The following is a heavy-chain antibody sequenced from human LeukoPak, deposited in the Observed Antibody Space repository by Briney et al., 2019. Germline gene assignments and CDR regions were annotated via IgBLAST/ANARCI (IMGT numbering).Heavy chain of an antibody. V-gene: IGHV3-23*01. CDR1: GFTFSSYA. J-gene: IGHJ1*01. CDR3: AKSATVAGYAEYFQH. D-gene: IGHD6-19*01. CDR2: ISGSGGST. Sequence: GGSLRLSCAASGFTFSSYAMSWVRQAPGKGLEWVTAISGSGGSTYYADSVKGRFTISRDNSKNTLYLQMNSLRAEDTAVYYCAKSATVAGYAEYFQHWGQGTLVTVSS.